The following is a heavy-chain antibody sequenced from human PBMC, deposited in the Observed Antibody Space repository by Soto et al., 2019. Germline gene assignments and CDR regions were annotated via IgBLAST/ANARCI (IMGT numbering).Heavy chain of an antibody. Sequence: GASVKVSCKASGGTFSSYAISWVRQAPGQGLEWMGGIIPIFGTANYAQKFQGRVTITADESTSTAYMELSSLRSEDTAVYYCARDSSYYYDSSGPTGADVCGQGTTVTVSS. CDR2: IIPIFGTA. CDR1: GGTFSSYA. J-gene: IGHJ6*02. CDR3: ARDSSYYYDSSGPTGADV. D-gene: IGHD3-22*01. V-gene: IGHV1-69*13.